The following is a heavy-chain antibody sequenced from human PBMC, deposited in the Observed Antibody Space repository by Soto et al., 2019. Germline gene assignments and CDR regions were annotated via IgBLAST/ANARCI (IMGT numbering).Heavy chain of an antibody. D-gene: IGHD1-20*01. J-gene: IGHJ4*02. V-gene: IGHV1-18*01. Sequence: GASVKVSCKASGYTFTSYGISWVRQAPGQGLEWMGWISAYNGNTNYAQKLQGRVTMTTDTSTSTAYMELRSLRSDDTAVYYCARDIKGTTFGRRTDYFDYWGQGTLVTVSS. CDR2: ISAYNGNT. CDR3: ARDIKGTTFGRRTDYFDY. CDR1: GYTFTSYG.